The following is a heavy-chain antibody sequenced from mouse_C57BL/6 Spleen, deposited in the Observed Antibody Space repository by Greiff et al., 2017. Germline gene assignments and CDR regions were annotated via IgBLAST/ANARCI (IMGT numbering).Heavy chain of an antibody. J-gene: IGHJ2*01. D-gene: IGHD1-1*01. CDR2: INYDGSST. V-gene: IGHV5-16*01. CDR3: ARVRTYYGSLDY. Sequence: DVKLVESEGGLVQPGSSMKLSCTASGFTFSDYYMAWVRQVPEKGLEWVANINYDGSSTYYLDSLKSRFIISRDNAKNILYLQMSSLKSEDTATYYCARVRTYYGSLDYWGQGTTLTVSS. CDR1: GFTFSDYY.